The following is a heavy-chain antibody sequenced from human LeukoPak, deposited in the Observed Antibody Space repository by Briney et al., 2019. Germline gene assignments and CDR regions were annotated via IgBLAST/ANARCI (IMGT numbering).Heavy chain of an antibody. V-gene: IGHV4-59*01. D-gene: IGHD1-26*01. CDR2: IYYSGST. CDR1: GGSISSYY. J-gene: IGHJ5*02. Sequence: SETLSLTCTVSGGSISSYYWSWIRQPPGKGLEWIGYIYYSGSTNYNPSLKSRVTISINTSKNQFSLKPSSVTAADTAVYYCARERSYKPYDGFDPWGQGTLVTVSS. CDR3: ARERSYKPYDGFDP.